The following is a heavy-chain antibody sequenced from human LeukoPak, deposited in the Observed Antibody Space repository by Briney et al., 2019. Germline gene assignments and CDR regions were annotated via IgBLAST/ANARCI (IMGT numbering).Heavy chain of an antibody. J-gene: IGHJ4*02. D-gene: IGHD2-21*02. Sequence: SETLSLTCTVSGGSISSSSYYWGWLRQPPGKGLEWIGSIYYSGSTYYNPSLKSRVTISGDTSKDQFSLKLSSVTAADTAVYYCATRDIVVVTANDFWGQGTLVTVSS. CDR2: IYYSGST. CDR3: ATRDIVVVTANDF. V-gene: IGHV4-39*07. CDR1: GGSISSSSYY.